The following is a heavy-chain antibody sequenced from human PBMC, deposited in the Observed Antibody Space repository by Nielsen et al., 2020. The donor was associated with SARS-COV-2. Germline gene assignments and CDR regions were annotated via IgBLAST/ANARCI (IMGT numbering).Heavy chain of an antibody. CDR1: GYTFTSYG. V-gene: IGHV1-18*01. CDR2: ISAYNGNT. Sequence: ASVKVSCKASGYTFTSYGISWVRQAPGQGLEWMGWISAYNGNTNYAQKLQGRVTMTTDTSTSTAYMELRSLRSDDTAVYYCARASSNNHYYHSNRGWFDPWGQGTLVTVSS. D-gene: IGHD3-22*01. CDR3: ARASSNNHYYHSNRGWFDP. J-gene: IGHJ5*02.